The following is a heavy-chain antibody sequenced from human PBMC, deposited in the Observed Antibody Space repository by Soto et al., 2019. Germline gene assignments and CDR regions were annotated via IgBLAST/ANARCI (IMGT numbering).Heavy chain of an antibody. CDR2: SSSSGST. Sequence: SSETLSLTCTVSGGSISDDKYYWTWIRQHPGKGLEWIGYSSSSGSTFYSASLKSRATIAVDTSKSHFSLNLSVVTAADTAIYYCARDSRHTITTFNWLDPWGQGILVTVSS. D-gene: IGHD4-4*01. J-gene: IGHJ5*02. CDR1: GGSISDDKYY. V-gene: IGHV4-31*03. CDR3: ARDSRHTITTFNWLDP.